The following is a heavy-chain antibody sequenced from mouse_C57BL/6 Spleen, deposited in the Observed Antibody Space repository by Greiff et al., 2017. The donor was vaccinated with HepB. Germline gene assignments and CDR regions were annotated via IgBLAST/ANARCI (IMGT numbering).Heavy chain of an antibody. CDR2: INPSNGGT. J-gene: IGHJ4*01. Sequence: QVQLQQPGTELVKPGASVKLSCKASGYTFTSYWMHWVKQRPGQGLEWIGNINPSNGGTNYNEKFKSKATLTVDKSSSTAYMQLSSLTSEDSAVYYCARWEGYDGYFYAMDYWGQGTSVTVSS. D-gene: IGHD2-3*01. CDR1: GYTFTSYW. CDR3: ARWEGYDGYFYAMDY. V-gene: IGHV1-53*01.